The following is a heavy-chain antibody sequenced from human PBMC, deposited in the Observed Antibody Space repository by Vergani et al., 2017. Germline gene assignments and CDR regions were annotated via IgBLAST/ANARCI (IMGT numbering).Heavy chain of an antibody. Sequence: QVQLVQSGAEVKKPGSSVKVSCKASGGTFSSYAISWVRQAPGQGLECMGGIIPIFGTANYAQKFQGRVTITADESTSTAYMELSSRRSEDTAVYYCARARANYGDYPPYYYYMDVWGKGTTVTVSS. D-gene: IGHD4-17*01. CDR3: ARARANYGDYPPYYYYMDV. CDR1: GGTFSSYA. V-gene: IGHV1-69*01. CDR2: IIPIFGTA. J-gene: IGHJ6*03.